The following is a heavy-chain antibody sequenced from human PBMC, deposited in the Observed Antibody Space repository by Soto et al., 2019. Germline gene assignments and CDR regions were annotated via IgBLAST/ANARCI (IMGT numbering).Heavy chain of an antibody. CDR1: GGTISGYY. CDR3: ARGQRFSDWFDP. V-gene: IGHV4-4*07. J-gene: IGHJ5*02. CDR2: IYSSGST. Sequence: QVQLQESGPGLVKPSETLSLNCTVTGGTISGYYWTWIRQSAGGGLEWIGRIYSSGSTNYNPSLKSLVTISLDTSMNHFSLRLSSVTAADTAVYYCARGQRFSDWFDPWGQGTLVTVSS. D-gene: IGHD3-3*01.